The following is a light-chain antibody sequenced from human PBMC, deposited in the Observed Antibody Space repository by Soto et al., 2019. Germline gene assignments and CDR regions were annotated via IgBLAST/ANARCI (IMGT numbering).Light chain of an antibody. CDR2: DVF. CDR1: QSITYW. Sequence: GDRVTITCRASQSITYWLAWYQQKPGRAPKLLIYDVFNLQSGVPSRFSGSGSGTEFTLTISSLQPDDSATYYCQQYHSFSFTFGQWTKLEIK. J-gene: IGKJ2*01. V-gene: IGKV1-5*01. CDR3: QQYHSFSFT.